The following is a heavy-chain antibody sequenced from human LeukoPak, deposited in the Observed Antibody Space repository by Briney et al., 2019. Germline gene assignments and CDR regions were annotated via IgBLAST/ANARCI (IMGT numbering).Heavy chain of an antibody. D-gene: IGHD5-24*01. J-gene: IGHJ3*02. Sequence: GGSLRLSCAASGXTFSNYGMHWVRQAPGKGLEWVAVIWYDGSNKYYADSVKGRFTISRDNSKNTLYLQMNSLRAEDTAVYYCAREMATTDAFDIWGQGTMVTVSS. CDR2: IWYDGSNK. CDR3: AREMATTDAFDI. V-gene: IGHV3-33*01. CDR1: GXTFSNYG.